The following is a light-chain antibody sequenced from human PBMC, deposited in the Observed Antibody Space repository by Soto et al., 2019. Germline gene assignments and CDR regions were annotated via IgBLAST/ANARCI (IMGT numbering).Light chain of an antibody. J-gene: IGKJ4*02. V-gene: IGKV3-20*01. CDR2: GAS. CDR1: QSVSSN. Sequence: IVRTRAAEGKSVALGGSGILYRRASQSVSSNLAWYQQKPGQAPRLLIYGASTRATTIPDRFSGSGSGTDFTLTISRLEPEDFAVYYCQQYGSSGTFGEGTKVDIK. CDR3: QQYGSSGT.